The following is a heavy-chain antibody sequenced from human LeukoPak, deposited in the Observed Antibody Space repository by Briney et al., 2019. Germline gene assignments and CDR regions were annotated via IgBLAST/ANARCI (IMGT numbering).Heavy chain of an antibody. CDR2: ISSSSSYI. CDR3: AKIDDFWSGYVDY. V-gene: IGHV3-21*01. Sequence: GGSLRLSCAASGFTFSSYRMTWVRQAPGKGLEWVSSISSSSSYIYYADSVKGRFTISRDNAKNSLYLQMNSLRAEDTAVYYCAKIDDFWSGYVDYWGQGTLVTVSS. CDR1: GFTFSSYR. J-gene: IGHJ4*02. D-gene: IGHD3-3*01.